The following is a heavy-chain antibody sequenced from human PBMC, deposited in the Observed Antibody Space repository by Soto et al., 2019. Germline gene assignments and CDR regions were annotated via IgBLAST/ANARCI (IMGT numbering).Heavy chain of an antibody. V-gene: IGHV4-59*01. Sequence: SETLSLTCTVSGTSISSYYWNWIRQPPGRGLEWIGYISYSGTTNYNPSLKSRVTVSRDTSQNQFSLTLSSVTAADTAVYYCAKEHWGSFDYWGQGALVTVS. CDR1: GTSISSYY. J-gene: IGHJ4*02. CDR2: ISYSGTT. CDR3: AKEHWGSFDY. D-gene: IGHD7-27*01.